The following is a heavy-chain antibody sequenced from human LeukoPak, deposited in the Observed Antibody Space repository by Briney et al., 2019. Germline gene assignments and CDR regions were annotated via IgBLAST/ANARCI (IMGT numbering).Heavy chain of an antibody. Sequence: SETLSLTCTAAGGSISSDCWSWIRQPAGEGLKWIGRIYTSGSTNYNPSLKSRVTMSVDTSKNQFSLKLSSVTAADTAVYYCARGNCSGGSCYSVVPHSPNWFDPWGQGTLVTVSS. J-gene: IGHJ5*02. CDR2: IYTSGST. V-gene: IGHV4-4*07. D-gene: IGHD2-15*01. CDR1: GGSISSDC. CDR3: ARGNCSGGSCYSVVPHSPNWFDP.